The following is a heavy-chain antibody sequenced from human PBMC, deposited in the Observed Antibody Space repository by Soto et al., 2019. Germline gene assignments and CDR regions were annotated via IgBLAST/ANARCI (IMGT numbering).Heavy chain of an antibody. CDR1: GYTFTSYD. CDR2: MNPNSGNT. V-gene: IGHV1-8*01. CDR3: ARKYEQYFDFWSGSYYYYMDV. D-gene: IGHD3-3*01. Sequence: GASVKVSCKASGYTFTSYDINWVRQATGQGLEWMGWMNPNSGNTGYAQKFQGRVTMTRNTSISTAYMELSSLRSEDTAVYYCARKYEQYFDFWSGSYYYYMDVWGKGTTVTVSS. J-gene: IGHJ6*03.